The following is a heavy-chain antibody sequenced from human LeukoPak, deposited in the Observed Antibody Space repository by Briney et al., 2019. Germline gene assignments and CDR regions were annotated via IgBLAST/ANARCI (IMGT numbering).Heavy chain of an antibody. J-gene: IGHJ4*02. CDR1: GYTFTSYD. CDR3: ARDTIPVAGMGGTFDY. CDR2: ISAYNGNT. D-gene: IGHD6-19*01. Sequence: ASVKVFCKASGYTFTSYDINWVRQAPGQGLEWMGWISAYNGNTNYAHNLQGRVTMTTDTSTSTAYMELRSLRSDDTAVYYCARDTIPVAGMGGTFDYWGQGTLVTVSS. V-gene: IGHV1-18*01.